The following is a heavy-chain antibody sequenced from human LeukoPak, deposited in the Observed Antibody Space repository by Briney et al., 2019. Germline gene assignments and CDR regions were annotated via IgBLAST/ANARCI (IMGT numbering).Heavy chain of an antibody. J-gene: IGHJ6*03. CDR1: GYTFTSYD. Sequence: ASVKVSCKASGYTFTSYDINWVRQATGQGLEWMGWMNPNSGNTGYAQKFQGRVTMTRNTSISTAYMELSSLRSEDTAVYYCARGSSSSWYTQLSSRQDYYYYMDVWGKGTTVTVSS. CDR3: ARGSSSSWYTQLSSRQDYYYYMDV. D-gene: IGHD6-13*01. CDR2: MNPNSGNT. V-gene: IGHV1-8*01.